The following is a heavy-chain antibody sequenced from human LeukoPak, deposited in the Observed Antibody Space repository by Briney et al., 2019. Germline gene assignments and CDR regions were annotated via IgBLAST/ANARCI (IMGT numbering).Heavy chain of an antibody. J-gene: IGHJ4*02. Sequence: GGSLRLSCAASGFTVSSTYMSWVRQPPGKGLEWVSVIYSGGSTFYADSVKGRFTISRDNSKNTLYLQMNSLRAEDTAVYYCARDSSYDYWGQGTLVTVSS. CDR1: GFTVSSTY. CDR3: ARDSSYDY. V-gene: IGHV3-66*01. CDR2: IYSGGST. D-gene: IGHD6-6*01.